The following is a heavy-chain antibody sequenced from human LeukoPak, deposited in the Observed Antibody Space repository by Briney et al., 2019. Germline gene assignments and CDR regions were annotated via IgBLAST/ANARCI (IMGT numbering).Heavy chain of an antibody. D-gene: IGHD6-19*01. CDR3: ARDHGGGSGWLNVPDY. CDR1: GGTFSSYA. J-gene: IGHJ4*02. V-gene: IGHV1-69*05. Sequence: SVKVSCKASGGTFSSYAISWVRQAPGQGLEWMGGIVPIFGTANYAQKFQGRVTITTDESTSTAYMELSSLRSEDTAVYYCARDHGGGSGWLNVPDYWGQGTLVTVSS. CDR2: IVPIFGTA.